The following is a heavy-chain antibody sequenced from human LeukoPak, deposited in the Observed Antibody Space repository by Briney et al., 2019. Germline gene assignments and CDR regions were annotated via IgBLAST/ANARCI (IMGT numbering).Heavy chain of an antibody. D-gene: IGHD5-24*01. J-gene: IGHJ4*02. V-gene: IGHV1-2*02. CDR2: INPNSGGT. CDR1: GYTFTGYY. CDR3: AGDGTGVYNLVQY. Sequence: ASVKVSCKAPGYTFTGYYMHWVRQAPGQGLEWMGWINPNSGGTNYAQKFQGRVTMTRDTSISAVYMELSRLRSDDTAVYYCAGDGTGVYNLVQYWGQGTLVTVSS.